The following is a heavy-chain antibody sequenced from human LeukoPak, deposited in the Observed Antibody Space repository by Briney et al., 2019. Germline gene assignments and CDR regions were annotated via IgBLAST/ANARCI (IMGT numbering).Heavy chain of an antibody. D-gene: IGHD3-10*01. J-gene: IGHJ4*02. CDR1: GGSISSSSYY. CDR3: ARGVDYYGV. V-gene: IGHV4-39*07. Sequence: PSETLSLTCTVSGGSISSSSYYRGWIRQPPGKGLEWIGSIYYSGNTYYNPSLKSRVTMSVDTSKSQFSLKLSSMTATDTAVYYCARGVDYYGVWGQGTLVTVSS. CDR2: IYYSGNT.